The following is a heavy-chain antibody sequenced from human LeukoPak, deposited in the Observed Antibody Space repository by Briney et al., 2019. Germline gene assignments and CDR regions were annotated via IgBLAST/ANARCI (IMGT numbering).Heavy chain of an antibody. CDR3: ARYGNLGY. CDR1: GFTFSSYA. D-gene: IGHD1-26*01. CDR2: LKQDGSAK. J-gene: IGHJ4*02. V-gene: IGHV3-7*01. Sequence: GALRLSCAASGFTFSSYAMSWVRQAPGKGLEWVAALKQDGSAKYYLDSVKGRFTISRDNAKNSLYLQMNSLRAEDTAVYYCARYGNLGYWGQGTLVTVSS.